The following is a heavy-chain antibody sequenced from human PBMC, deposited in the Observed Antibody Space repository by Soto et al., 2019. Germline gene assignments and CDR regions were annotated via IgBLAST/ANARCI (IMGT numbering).Heavy chain of an antibody. CDR1: GYTFTDYY. D-gene: IGHD1-26*01. V-gene: IGHV1-2*04. CDR3: GSYYY. Sequence: GASVKVSCKASGYTFTDYYMHWVRQAPGQGLEWMGWINPNIGDTNYAQKFQGWVTMTRDTSITTAYMELSRLKSDDTAVYYCGSYYYWGQGTLVTVSS. CDR2: INPNIGDT. J-gene: IGHJ4*02.